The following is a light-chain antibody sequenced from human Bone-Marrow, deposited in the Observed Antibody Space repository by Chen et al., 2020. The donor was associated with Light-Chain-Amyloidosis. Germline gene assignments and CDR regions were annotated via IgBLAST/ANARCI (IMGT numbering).Light chain of an antibody. Sequence: QSALTQPAPVSGSPGQLITISCPGTSSDVGGYNYVSWYQHSPGKAPKLIIYEVSKRPSVVSNRFSGSKSGNTASLTISGLQAEDETDYYCTSYTSSNTILFGGGTKLTVL. CDR1: SSDVGGYNY. CDR3: TSYTSSNTIL. J-gene: IGLJ2*01. V-gene: IGLV2-14*01. CDR2: EVS.